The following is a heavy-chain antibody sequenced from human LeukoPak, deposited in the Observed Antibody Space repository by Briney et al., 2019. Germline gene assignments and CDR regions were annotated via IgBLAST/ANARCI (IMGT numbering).Heavy chain of an antibody. V-gene: IGHV3-33*01. CDR2: IWYDGSNK. Sequence: GGSLRLSCAASGFTFSSYGMHWVRQAPGRGLEWVAVIWYDGSNKYYADSVKGRFTISRDSSKNTLYLQMNSLRAEDTAVYYCARTMGYCSGGSCYSAPYYYGMDVWGQGTTVTVSS. CDR1: GFTFSSYG. D-gene: IGHD2-15*01. J-gene: IGHJ6*02. CDR3: ARTMGYCSGGSCYSAPYYYGMDV.